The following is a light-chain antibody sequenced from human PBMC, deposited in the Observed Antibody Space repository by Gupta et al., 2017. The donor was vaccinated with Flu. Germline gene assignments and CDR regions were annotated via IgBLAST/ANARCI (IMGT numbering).Light chain of an antibody. CDR1: QSVSSY. CDR2: EAS. J-gene: IGKJ4*01. Sequence: EIVLTQSPATLSLSPGERATLSCRASQSVSSYLAWYPQKPGQAPRLLIYEASNRATGIPARFSGSGSVTDFTLTISSLEPEDFAVYYCQQRSNTAGLTFGGGTKVEIK. CDR3: QQRSNTAGLT. V-gene: IGKV3-11*01.